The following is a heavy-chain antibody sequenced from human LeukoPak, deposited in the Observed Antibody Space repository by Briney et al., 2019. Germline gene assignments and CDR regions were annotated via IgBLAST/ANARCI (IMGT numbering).Heavy chain of an antibody. CDR1: GGSISSGGYY. D-gene: IGHD3-10*01. CDR3: ARDTSYGSGSHYNPGPVDH. J-gene: IGHJ5*02. V-gene: IGHV3-11*01. CDR2: ISPSGSAI. Sequence: LSLTCTVSGGSISSGGYYWSWIRQAPGKGLEWVSYISPSGSAIYYADSVKGRFTISRDNAKNSLYLQMNSLRAEDTAVYYCARDTSYGSGSHYNPGPVDHWGQGSLVTVSS.